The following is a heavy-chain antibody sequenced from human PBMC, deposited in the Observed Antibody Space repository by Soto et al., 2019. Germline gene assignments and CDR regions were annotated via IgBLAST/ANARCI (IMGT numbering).Heavy chain of an antibody. V-gene: IGHV1-24*01. D-gene: IGHD3-22*01. CDR2: FDPEDGET. CDR1: GYTLTELS. CDR3: ARSHYYDSSEGMDV. Sequence: ASVKVSCKVSGYTLTELSMHWVRQAPGKGLEWMGGFDPEDGETIYAQKFQGRVTMTKDTSTRTAYMELRSLRSDDTAVYYCARSHYYDSSEGMDVWGQGTTVTVSS. J-gene: IGHJ6*02.